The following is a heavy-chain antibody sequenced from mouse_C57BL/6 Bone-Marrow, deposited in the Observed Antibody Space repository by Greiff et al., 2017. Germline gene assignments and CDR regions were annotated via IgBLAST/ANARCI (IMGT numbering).Heavy chain of an antibody. V-gene: IGHV5-17*01. CDR3: ARRKGLDY. CDR2: ISSGSSTI. CDR1: GFTFSDYG. J-gene: IGHJ2*01. Sequence: EVQLVESGGGLVKPGGSLKLSCAASGFTFSDYGMHWVRQAPEKGLAWVAYISSGSSTIYYADTVKGPFPISSATAKTTLFLQMTSLRSEDTAMYYCARRKGLDYWGQGTTLTVSS.